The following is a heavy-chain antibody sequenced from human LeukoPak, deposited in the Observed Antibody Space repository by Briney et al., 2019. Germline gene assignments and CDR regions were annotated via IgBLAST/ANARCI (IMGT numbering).Heavy chain of an antibody. J-gene: IGHJ4*02. CDR1: GGSISSGGYY. D-gene: IGHD3-3*01. Sequence: PSQTLSLTCTVSGGSISSGGYYWSWIRQHPGKGLEWIGYIYYSGSTYYNPSLKSRVTISVDTSKNQFSLKLSSVTAADTAVYYCARAGYDFWSGYYTEGGFDYWGQGTLVTVSS. CDR2: IYYSGST. CDR3: ARAGYDFWSGYYTEGGFDY. V-gene: IGHV4-31*03.